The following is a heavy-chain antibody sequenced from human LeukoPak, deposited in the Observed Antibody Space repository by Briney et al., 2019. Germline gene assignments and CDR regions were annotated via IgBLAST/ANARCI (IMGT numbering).Heavy chain of an antibody. CDR2: VSYSGGGT. V-gene: IGHV3-23*01. D-gene: IGHD5-24*01. J-gene: IGHJ4*02. Sequence: PGRFLRLSCAASAFTFSSHDMSWVRQAPGEGLEWVSGVSYSGGGTSYADSVKGRSTLPRDNSKHTLYLQMNSLRADDTAVYYCAKDLTLTYGSRFGYWGQGTLVTVSS. CDR1: AFTFSSHD. CDR3: AKDLTLTYGSRFGY.